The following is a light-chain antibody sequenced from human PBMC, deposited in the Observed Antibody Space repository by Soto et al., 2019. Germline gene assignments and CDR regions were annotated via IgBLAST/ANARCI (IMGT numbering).Light chain of an antibody. CDR3: QQYNNWPGT. V-gene: IGKV3-11*01. J-gene: IGKJ1*01. CDR1: QYVNIY. CDR2: DAS. Sequence: EIVLTQSPSTVSLSPGERFTLSCRASQYVNIYLAWYQQKPGQAPRLLIYDASNRATGVPARFSGSGSGTDFTLTISSLESEDFAVYYCQQYNNWPGTFGQGTKV.